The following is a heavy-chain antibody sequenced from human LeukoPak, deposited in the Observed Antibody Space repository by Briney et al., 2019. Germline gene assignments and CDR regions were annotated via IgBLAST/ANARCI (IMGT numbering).Heavy chain of an antibody. D-gene: IGHD2-15*01. V-gene: IGHV3-23*01. CDR2: YCDGGGST. CDR3: AKEQRTPGVQAASLDY. Sequence: GFLRLFLATSGFPLSSYETSRVRPGSGEGPEWGSAYCDGGGSTYYADSVKGRFTISRDNSKNTLYLQMNSLRNDDTAVYYCAKEQRTPGVQAASLDYWGQGTLVTVSS. CDR1: GFPLSSYE. J-gene: IGHJ4*02.